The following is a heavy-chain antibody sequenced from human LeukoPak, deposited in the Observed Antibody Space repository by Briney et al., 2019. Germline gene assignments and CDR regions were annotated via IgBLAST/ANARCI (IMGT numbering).Heavy chain of an antibody. V-gene: IGHV3-30-3*01. CDR2: ISYDGSNK. J-gene: IGHJ4*02. D-gene: IGHD4-17*01. CDR3: ARHGDYYFDF. Sequence: GRPLRLSCAASGFTFSSYAMHWVRQAPGKGLEWVAVISYDGSNKYYADSVKGRFTTSRDNSKNTLYLQMNSLRAEDTAVYYCARHGDYYFDFWGQGTLVTVS. CDR1: GFTFSSYA.